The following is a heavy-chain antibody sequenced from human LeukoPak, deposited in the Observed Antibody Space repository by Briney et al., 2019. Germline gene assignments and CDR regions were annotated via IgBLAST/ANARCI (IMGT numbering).Heavy chain of an antibody. CDR1: GFTFSDYI. V-gene: IGHV3-72*01. Sequence: SGGSLRLSCAASGFTFSDYILDWVRQAPGKGLEWVGRIRRKRNGYTTEYAASVKGRFTISRDDSKKSLYLHMSSLKTEDTAVYHCSRDGTQIDNSGFDVWGQGTMVTVPS. D-gene: IGHD3-22*01. CDR3: SRDGTQIDNSGFDV. CDR2: IRRKRNGYTT. J-gene: IGHJ3*01.